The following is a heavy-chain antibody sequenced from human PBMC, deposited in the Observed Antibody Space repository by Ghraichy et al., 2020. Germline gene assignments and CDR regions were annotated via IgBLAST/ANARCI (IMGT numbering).Heavy chain of an antibody. V-gene: IGHV3-11*01. CDR1: GFTFSDYY. CDR2: ISSSGSTI. CDR3: ARDRYSSGWYRVFDY. J-gene: IGHJ4*02. D-gene: IGHD6-19*01. Sequence: LSLTCAASGFTFSDYYMSWIRQAPGKGLEWVSYISSSGSTIYYADSVKGRFTISRDNAKNSLYLQMNSLRAEDTAVYYCARDRYSSGWYRVFDYWGQGTLVTVSS.